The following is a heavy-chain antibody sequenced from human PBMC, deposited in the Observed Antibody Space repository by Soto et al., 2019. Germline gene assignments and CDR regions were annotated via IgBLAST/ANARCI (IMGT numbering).Heavy chain of an antibody. CDR2: ITSKSTTI. CDR1: GLTGTSYS. D-gene: IGHD3-16*01. CDR3: AREMGACSDSSCYPGRYDS. V-gene: IGHV3-48*02. J-gene: IGHJ5*02. Sequence: PGGALRLSCAASGLTGTSYSMNWVRQAPGQGLEWDSYITSKSTTIKYADSVKGRFTVSRDNAKTSLYLQLNSLRDEDTAVYYCAREMGACSDSSCYPGRYDSWRQATLFTVSS.